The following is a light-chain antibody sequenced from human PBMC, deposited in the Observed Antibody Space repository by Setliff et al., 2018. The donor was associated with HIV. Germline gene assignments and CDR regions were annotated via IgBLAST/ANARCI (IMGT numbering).Light chain of an antibody. J-gene: IGLJ1*01. CDR1: SSDVGKYDL. V-gene: IGLV2-14*02. CDR2: GDS. CDR3: SSYATNRALVV. Sequence: QSALAQPASVSGSPGQSITISCIGSSSDVGKYDLVSWYQQYPGKAPRLIIYGDSERPSGVSNRFSGSKSGNTASLTISGLQADDEADYYCSSYATNRALVVFGTGTKVTVL.